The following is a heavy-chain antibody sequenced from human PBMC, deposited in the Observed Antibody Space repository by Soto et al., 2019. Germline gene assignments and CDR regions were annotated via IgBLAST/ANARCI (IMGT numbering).Heavy chain of an antibody. Sequence: PGGSLRLSCAVSGFSFIGAWMSWIRQVPGKGLEWVGHVKYGGATDYAAPVKGRFTISRDDSKGTMSLQMSSLKPEDTAVYYCAVDTAGFGQGEFEYWGRGALVTVSS. D-gene: IGHD5-18*01. V-gene: IGHV3-15*01. CDR3: AVDTAGFGQGEFEY. J-gene: IGHJ4*02. CDR1: GFSFIGAW. CDR2: VKYGGAT.